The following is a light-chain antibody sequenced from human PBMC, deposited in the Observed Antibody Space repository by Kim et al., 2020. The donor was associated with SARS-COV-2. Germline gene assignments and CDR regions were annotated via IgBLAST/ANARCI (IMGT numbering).Light chain of an antibody. J-gene: IGLJ2*01. CDR2: EDN. CDR3: QAWDSRTVV. CDR1: KLGDKN. Sequence: SYELTQPPSVSVSPGQTASITCSGDKLGDKNVCWYQQKPCQSPVLVIYEDNKRPSGIPERVSGSNSGNTATLTISGTQAMDEADYFCQAWDSRTVVFGGGTKLTVL. V-gene: IGLV3-1*01.